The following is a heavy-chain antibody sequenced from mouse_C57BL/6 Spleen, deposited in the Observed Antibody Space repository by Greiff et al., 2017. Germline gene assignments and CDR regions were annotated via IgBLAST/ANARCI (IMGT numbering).Heavy chain of an antibody. V-gene: IGHV5-17*01. Sequence: EVQLVESGGGLVKPGGSLKLSCAASGFTFSDYGMHWVRQAPEKGLEWVAYISSGSSTIYYADTVKGRFTISRDNAKNTLFLQMTSLRSEDTAMYYCARTYGYGDYYFDYWSQGTTLTVSS. CDR3: ARTYGYGDYYFDY. D-gene: IGHD2-2*01. J-gene: IGHJ2*01. CDR1: GFTFSDYG. CDR2: ISSGSSTI.